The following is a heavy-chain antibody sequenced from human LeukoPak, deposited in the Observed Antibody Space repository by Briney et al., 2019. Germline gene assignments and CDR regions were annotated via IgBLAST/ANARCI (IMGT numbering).Heavy chain of an antibody. CDR3: AKGLGDYVWGSYRPFDY. J-gene: IGHJ4*02. CDR2: ISGSGGST. CDR1: GFTFSSYA. D-gene: IGHD3-16*02. Sequence: PGGSLRLSCAATGFTFSSYAMSWVRQAPGKGLEWVSAISGSGGSTYYADSVKGRFTISRDNSKNTLYLQMNSLRAEDTAVYYCAKGLGDYVWGSYRPFDYWGQGTLVTVSS. V-gene: IGHV3-23*01.